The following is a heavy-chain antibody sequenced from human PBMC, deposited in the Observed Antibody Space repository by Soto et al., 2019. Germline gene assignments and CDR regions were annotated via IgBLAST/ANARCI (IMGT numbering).Heavy chain of an antibody. CDR1: GFTFSSHW. CDR2: INRDGSNT. V-gene: IGHV3-74*01. CDR3: ARDNYDFWSGVFYYYIDV. J-gene: IGHJ6*03. Sequence: EVQLVESGGGLVQPGGSLRLSCAASGFTFSSHWMHWVRQAPGKGLVWVSRINRDGSNTRYADSVKGRSTISRDNAKNTLYLEMHSLRAEDTAVYYCARDNYDFWSGVFYYYIDVWGKGTTVTVSS. D-gene: IGHD3-3*01.